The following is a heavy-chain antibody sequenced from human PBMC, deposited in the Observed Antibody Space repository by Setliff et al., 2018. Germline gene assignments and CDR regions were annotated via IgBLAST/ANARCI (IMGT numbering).Heavy chain of an antibody. CDR2: IMPIFGTI. CDR1: GGTFSTYG. J-gene: IGHJ4*02. CDR3: ATGPDIGEFGGNYFNY. D-gene: IGHD2-15*01. Sequence: GASVKVSCKASGGTFSTYGITWVRQAPGQGLEWVGGIMPIFGTINYAQKFQGRVTITTDESTTTAYMELSSLRSEDTAVYYCATGPDIGEFGGNYFNYWGQGTLVTVSS. V-gene: IGHV1-69*05.